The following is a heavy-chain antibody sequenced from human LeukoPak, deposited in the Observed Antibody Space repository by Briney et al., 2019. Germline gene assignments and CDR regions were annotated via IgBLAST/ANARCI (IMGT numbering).Heavy chain of an antibody. J-gene: IGHJ1*01. V-gene: IGHV4-59*01. CDR2: ISYSGTT. D-gene: IGHD6-13*01. Sequence: SETLSLTCTVPGGSTISYYWTWIRQPPGKGLEWIGYISYSGTTYYNPSLKSRVTISVDTSKNQFSLKLSSVTAADTAVYYCARSITSSWYGDFQHWGQGTLVTASS. CDR1: GGSTISYY. CDR3: ARSITSSWYGDFQH.